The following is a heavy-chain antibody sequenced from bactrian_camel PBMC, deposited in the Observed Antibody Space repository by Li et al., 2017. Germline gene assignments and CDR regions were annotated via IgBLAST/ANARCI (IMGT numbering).Heavy chain of an antibody. D-gene: IGHD4*01. CDR2: IAMDGRS. CDR1: GRTYGKWC. V-gene: IGHV3S53*01. Sequence: HVQLVESGGGTVQTGGSLRLSCAASGRTYGKWCMGWFRQAPGKEREAVASIAMDGRSTYADSVKGRFTISKDNAKNVLNLQMDNLKPEDSAMYYCAAGHCAGGSCTCSRELYDYNTWGQQGTQVTVS. J-gene: IGHJ4*01.